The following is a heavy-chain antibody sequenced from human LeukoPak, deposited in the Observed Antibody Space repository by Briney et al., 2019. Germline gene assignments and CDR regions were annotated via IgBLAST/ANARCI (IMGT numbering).Heavy chain of an antibody. V-gene: IGHV3-11*01. CDR2: IGHSGNTI. CDR3: ARDRRHDYSDYGGDFQY. Sequence: RGSLRLSCAASGLVFGAYYMSWVRQAPGPRLEWGSSIGHSGNTIYYSESVKGRFTMSRDNAKNSLYLQMSSLRAEDTAIYFCARDRRHDYSDYGGDFQYWGQGTLVPVSS. D-gene: IGHD4-11*01. J-gene: IGHJ4*02. CDR1: GLVFGAYY.